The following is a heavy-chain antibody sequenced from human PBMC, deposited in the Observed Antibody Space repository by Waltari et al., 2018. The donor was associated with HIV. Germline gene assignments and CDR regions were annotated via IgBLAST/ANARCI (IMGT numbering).Heavy chain of an antibody. CDR2: IYPGYSDT. CDR3: ATSRSTYYDTGGYFDY. V-gene: IGHV5-51*03. CDR1: GYRFTNYC. J-gene: IGHJ4*02. Sequence: EVQLVQSGAAVKKPGESLKISCKASGYRFTNYCIGWVRQMPGKGLEWMGIIYPGYSDTRYSPSFQGQVTISADKSISTAYLQWSSLKASDTAMYYCATSRSTYYDTGGYFDYWGQGTLVTVSS. D-gene: IGHD3-22*01.